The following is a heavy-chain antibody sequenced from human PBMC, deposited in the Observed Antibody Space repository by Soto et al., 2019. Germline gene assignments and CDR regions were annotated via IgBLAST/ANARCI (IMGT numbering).Heavy chain of an antibody. CDR2: INPSGGSA. J-gene: IGHJ5*02. Sequence: ASVKVSCKASGYTFTSYYMHWVRQAPGQGLEWMGIINPSGGSANYAQKFQGRVTMTRDTSTSTVYMELSSLRSEDTAVYSCAGDDTIGPWGQGTLVTVSS. D-gene: IGHD3-3*01. CDR1: GYTFTSYY. V-gene: IGHV1-46*01. CDR3: AGDDTIGP.